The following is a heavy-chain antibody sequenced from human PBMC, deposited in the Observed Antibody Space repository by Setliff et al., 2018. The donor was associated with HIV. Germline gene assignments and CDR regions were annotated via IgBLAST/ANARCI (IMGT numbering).Heavy chain of an antibody. CDR2: IVLISNTA. V-gene: IGHV1-69*06. CDR3: ATYHYYDSGVYSNGLYYFDY. Sequence: SVKVSCKASGHTFTSYVISWVRQAPGQGLEWMGWIVLISNTAGYAPNFQGRVTITPDKSTSTAYMELSGLRSEDTAVYYCATYHYYDSGVYSNGLYYFDYWGQGTLVTVSS. CDR1: GHTFTSYV. D-gene: IGHD3-22*01. J-gene: IGHJ4*02.